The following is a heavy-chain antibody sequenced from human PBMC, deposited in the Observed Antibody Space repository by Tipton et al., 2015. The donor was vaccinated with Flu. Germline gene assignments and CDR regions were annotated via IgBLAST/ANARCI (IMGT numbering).Heavy chain of an antibody. Sequence: TLSLTCSVSGGSVDSTTYYWGWIRQPPGKGLEWIGSIYNGWRVYYNPPLKSRVTISMDTSSNHFAMKLSSVTAADSAVYYCARGSGSGTYVIFYFWGQGTLVTVSS. D-gene: IGHD3-10*01. CDR2: IYNGWRV. CDR3: ARGSGSGTYVIFYF. J-gene: IGHJ4*02. V-gene: IGHV4-39*06. CDR1: GGSVDSTTYY.